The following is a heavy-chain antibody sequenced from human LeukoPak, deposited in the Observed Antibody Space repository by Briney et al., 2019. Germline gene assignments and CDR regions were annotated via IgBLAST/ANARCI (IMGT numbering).Heavy chain of an antibody. Sequence: GGSLRLSCAASGFTFSSYNMNWVRQAPGKGLEWVSSIRGSSSSIYYADSVKGRFSISRGNAKNSLYLQMNSLRAEDTAVYYCARTPYCTNGICYNRYYFDFWGQGTLVTVSS. V-gene: IGHV3-21*01. J-gene: IGHJ4*02. D-gene: IGHD2-8*01. CDR1: GFTFSSYN. CDR2: IRGSSSSI. CDR3: ARTPYCTNGICYNRYYFDF.